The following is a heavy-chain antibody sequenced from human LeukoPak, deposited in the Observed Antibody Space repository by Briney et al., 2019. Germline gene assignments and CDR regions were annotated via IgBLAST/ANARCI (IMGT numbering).Heavy chain of an antibody. CDR1: GFTVSSNY. J-gene: IGHJ4*02. Sequence: PWGSLRLSWAASGFTVSSNYMSWVRQAPGKGLEWVLVIYSGGRTYYADSVKGRFTISRDNSKNTLYLQMNRLRAEDTAVYYCARGSGTLIDYWGQGNLVTVSS. D-gene: IGHD2-2*01. CDR2: IYSGGRT. CDR3: ARGSGTLIDY. V-gene: IGHV3-66*01.